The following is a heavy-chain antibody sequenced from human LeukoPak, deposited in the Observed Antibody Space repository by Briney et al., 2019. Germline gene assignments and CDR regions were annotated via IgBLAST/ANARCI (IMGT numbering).Heavy chain of an antibody. Sequence: GGSLRLSCAASGFTFSSYWMHWVRQAPGKGLVWVSRINSDGSSTSYADSVKGRFTISRDNAKNTLYLQMNSLRAEDTAVYYCARERYCSGGSCSIDFDYWGQGTLVTVSS. CDR1: GFTFSSYW. V-gene: IGHV3-74*01. CDR2: INSDGSST. J-gene: IGHJ4*02. CDR3: ARERYCSGGSCSIDFDY. D-gene: IGHD2-15*01.